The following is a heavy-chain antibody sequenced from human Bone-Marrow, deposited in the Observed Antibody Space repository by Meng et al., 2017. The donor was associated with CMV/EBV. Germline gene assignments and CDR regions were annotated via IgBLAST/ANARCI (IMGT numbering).Heavy chain of an antibody. D-gene: IGHD3-10*01. Sequence: ASVKVSCKASGYTFTSYYMHWVRQAPGQGLEWMGIINPSGGSTSYAQKFQGRVTMTRDTSTSTVYMELRSLRSDDTAVYYCARDSPHGSGSYYNDPVILDYWGQGTLVTVSS. CDR3: ARDSPHGSGSYYNDPVILDY. CDR1: GYTFTSYY. CDR2: INPSGGST. V-gene: IGHV1-46*01. J-gene: IGHJ4*02.